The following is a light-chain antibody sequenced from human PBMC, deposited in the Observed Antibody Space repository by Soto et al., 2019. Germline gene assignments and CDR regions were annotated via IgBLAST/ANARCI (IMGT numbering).Light chain of an antibody. Sequence: EVLMTQSPASLSASPGERVTLSCTASQNIRSSLAWYQQRPGQAPRLLIYDASTRATGIPPRFSGGGSGTEFTVTISSLQSEDFAISYCQQYDIWPPYTFGQGTKVDI. V-gene: IGKV3-15*01. CDR2: DAS. CDR1: QNIRSS. J-gene: IGKJ2*01. CDR3: QQYDIWPPYT.